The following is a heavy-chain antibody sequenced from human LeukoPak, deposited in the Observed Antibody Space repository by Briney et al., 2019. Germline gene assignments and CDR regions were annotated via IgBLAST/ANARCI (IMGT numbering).Heavy chain of an antibody. D-gene: IGHD2-2*01. Sequence: GASVKVSCKASGYTFTGYYMHWARQAPGQGLEWMGWINPNSGGTNYAQKFQGRVTMTRDTSISTAYMELSRLRSDDTAVYYCARDSVVVVPAAIPEYFQHWGQGTLVTVSS. CDR2: INPNSGGT. CDR1: GYTFTGYY. J-gene: IGHJ1*01. CDR3: ARDSVVVVPAAIPEYFQH. V-gene: IGHV1-2*02.